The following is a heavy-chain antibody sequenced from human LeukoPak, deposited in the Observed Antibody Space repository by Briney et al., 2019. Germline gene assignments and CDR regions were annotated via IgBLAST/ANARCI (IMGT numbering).Heavy chain of an antibody. D-gene: IGHD5-24*01. CDR1: GGSISSGGYY. Sequence: SETLSLTCTVSGGSISSGGYYWSWIRQPPGKGLEWIGEINHSGSTNYNPSLKSRVTISVDTSKNQFSLKLSSVTAADTAVYYCAGRVATITNYYYGMDVWGQGTTVTVSS. CDR3: AGRVATITNYYYGMDV. CDR2: INHSGST. V-gene: IGHV4-61*08. J-gene: IGHJ6*02.